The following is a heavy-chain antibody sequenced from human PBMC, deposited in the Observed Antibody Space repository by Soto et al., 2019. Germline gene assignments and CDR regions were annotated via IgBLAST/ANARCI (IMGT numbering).Heavy chain of an antibody. CDR3: ALDIVVVPAASRGYNWFDP. CDR1: GFTFSSYG. J-gene: IGHJ5*02. D-gene: IGHD2-2*03. Sequence: GGSLRLSCAASGFTFSSYGMHWVRQAPGKGLEWVAVISYDGSNKYYADSVKGRFTISRDNSKNTLYLQMNSLRAEDTAVYYCALDIVVVPAASRGYNWFDPWGQGTLVTVSS. CDR2: ISYDGSNK. V-gene: IGHV3-30*03.